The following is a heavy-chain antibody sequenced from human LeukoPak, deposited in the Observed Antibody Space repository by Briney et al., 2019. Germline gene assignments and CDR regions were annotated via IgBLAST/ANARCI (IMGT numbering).Heavy chain of an antibody. CDR1: GLNFDDSA. V-gene: IGHV3-43*02. CDR2: ISADGGST. J-gene: IGHJ4*02. CDR3: AKESGKFDY. Sequence: GGSLRLSCVASGLNFDDSAMHWVRQAPGKGLEWVSLISADGGSTFSADSVKGRFSISRDNSKNSLYLQMNSLRSEDTAMYYCAKESGKFDYWGKGTLVAVSS.